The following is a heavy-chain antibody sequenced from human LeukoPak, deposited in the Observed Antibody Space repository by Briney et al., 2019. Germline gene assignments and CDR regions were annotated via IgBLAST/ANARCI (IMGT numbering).Heavy chain of an antibody. CDR3: ARESAIAAALDY. D-gene: IGHD6-13*01. Sequence: ASVKVSCKASGYTFTGYYMHWVRQAPGQGLEWMGWINPNSGGTNYAQKFQGRVTMTRDTYISTAYMELSRLRSDDTAVYYCARESAIAAALDYWGQGTLVTVSS. V-gene: IGHV1-2*02. J-gene: IGHJ4*02. CDR1: GYTFTGYY. CDR2: INPNSGGT.